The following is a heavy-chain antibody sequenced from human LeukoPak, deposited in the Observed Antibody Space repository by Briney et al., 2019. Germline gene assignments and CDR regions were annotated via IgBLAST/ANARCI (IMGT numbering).Heavy chain of an antibody. CDR3: AKAYRPFDDTASMDV. CDR2: ISGTGGNT. V-gene: IGHV3-23*01. CDR1: GFTFSDYA. Sequence: PGGSLRLSCAASGFTFSDYAMTWVRQAPGKGLEWVSAISGTGGNTFYVDSVKSRFTISRDKSRNTLYLQMNSLRVEDTALYYCAKAYRPFDDTASMDVWGQGTTVTVSS. J-gene: IGHJ6*02. D-gene: IGHD3-9*01.